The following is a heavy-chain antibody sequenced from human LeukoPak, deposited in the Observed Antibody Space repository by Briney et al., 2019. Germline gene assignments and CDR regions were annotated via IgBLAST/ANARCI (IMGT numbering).Heavy chain of an antibody. V-gene: IGHV4-4*07. CDR3: ARDSGSSRAFDI. Sequence: SETLSLTCTVSGGSISSYYWSWIRQPAGKGLEWIGRIYTSGSTNYNPSLKSRATMSVDTSKNQFSLKLSSVAAADTAVYYCARDSGSSRAFDIWGQGTMVTVSS. CDR2: IYTSGST. J-gene: IGHJ3*02. CDR1: GGSISSYY. D-gene: IGHD1-26*01.